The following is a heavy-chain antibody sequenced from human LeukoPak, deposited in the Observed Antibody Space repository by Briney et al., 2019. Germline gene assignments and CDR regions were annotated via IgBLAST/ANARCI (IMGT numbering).Heavy chain of an antibody. Sequence: GGSLRLSCAASGFTFSSYWMSWVRQAPGKGLEWVANIKQDGSEKYYVDPVKGRFTISRDNAKNSLYLQMNSLRAEDTAVYYCARDQKQQSLNYWGQGTLVTVSS. J-gene: IGHJ4*02. CDR3: ARDQKQQSLNY. CDR2: IKQDGSEK. CDR1: GFTFSSYW. D-gene: IGHD6-13*01. V-gene: IGHV3-7*01.